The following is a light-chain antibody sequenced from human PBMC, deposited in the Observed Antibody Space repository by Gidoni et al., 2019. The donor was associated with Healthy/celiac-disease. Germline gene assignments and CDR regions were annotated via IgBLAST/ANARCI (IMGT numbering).Light chain of an antibody. CDR1: SSDVGGYNY. J-gene: IGLJ3*02. CDR3: SSYTSSSTWV. Sequence: QSALTQPASVSGSPGQSITISCTGTSSDVGGYNYVSWYQQHPGKAPKLRLYEVSNRPSGVPDRFSGSKSGNTASLTISGLQAEDEADYYCSSYTSSSTWVFGGGTKLTVL. CDR2: EVS. V-gene: IGLV2-14*01.